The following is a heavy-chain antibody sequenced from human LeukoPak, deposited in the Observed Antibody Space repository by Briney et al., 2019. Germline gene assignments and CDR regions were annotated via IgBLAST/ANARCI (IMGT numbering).Heavy chain of an antibody. CDR3: ARGRYSSGWYLDY. CDR2: INDSGST. Sequence: ASETLSLTCAVYGGSFSGYYWSWIRHPPGEGVEWIGEINDSGSTKYNPSLKSRVTISVDTSKNQFSLKLSTGTAADTAVYYCARGRYSSGWYLDYWGQGTLVTVFS. V-gene: IGHV4-34*01. D-gene: IGHD6-19*01. CDR1: GGSFSGYY. J-gene: IGHJ4*02.